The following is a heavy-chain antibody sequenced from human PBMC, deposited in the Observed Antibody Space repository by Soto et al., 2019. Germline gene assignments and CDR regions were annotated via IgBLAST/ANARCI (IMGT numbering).Heavy chain of an antibody. CDR2: ISGYNGNT. CDR1: ASTFTRYV. V-gene: IGHV1-18*01. CDR3: ARNEYCDGGTCYSGWFDH. Sequence: GASVKVSCKAYASTFTRYVISWVRQAAGQGLEWMGRISGYNGNTKYAQKFQDRVTMSTDTSRRTAYMELRSLRSDDTAVYYCARNEYCDGGTCYSGWFDHWGQGTLVTVSS. D-gene: IGHD2-15*01. J-gene: IGHJ5*02.